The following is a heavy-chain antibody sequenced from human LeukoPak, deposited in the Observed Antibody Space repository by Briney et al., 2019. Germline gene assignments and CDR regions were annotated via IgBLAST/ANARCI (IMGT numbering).Heavy chain of an antibody. Sequence: GGSLRLSCAASGFAFTNYAMNWVRQAPGKGLEWVSSISGSGAITYYADSVKGRFTISRDNSKNTLFLQMNSLRAEDTAVYYCASPRTDIGYFEYFQHWGQGTLVTVSS. D-gene: IGHD5-18*01. CDR2: ISGSGAIT. J-gene: IGHJ1*01. CDR1: GFAFTNYA. V-gene: IGHV3-23*01. CDR3: ASPRTDIGYFEYFQH.